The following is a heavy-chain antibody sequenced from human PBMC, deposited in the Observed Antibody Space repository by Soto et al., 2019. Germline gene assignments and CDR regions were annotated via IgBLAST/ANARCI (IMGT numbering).Heavy chain of an antibody. Sequence: GSLRLSCAASGFTFSSYAMHWVRQAPGKGLEWVAVISYDGSNKYYADSVKGRFTISRDNSKNTLYLQMNSLRAEDTAVYYCARVGGIDYYYYGMDVWGQGTTVTVSS. CDR1: GFTFSSYA. CDR2: ISYDGSNK. J-gene: IGHJ6*02. CDR3: ARVGGIDYYYYGMDV. V-gene: IGHV3-30-3*01. D-gene: IGHD6-13*01.